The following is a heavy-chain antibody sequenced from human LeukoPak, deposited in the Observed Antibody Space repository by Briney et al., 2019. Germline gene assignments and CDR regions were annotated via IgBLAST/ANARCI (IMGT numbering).Heavy chain of an antibody. D-gene: IGHD5/OR15-5a*01. CDR2: MNQDGSEI. CDR3: ARGVYDFDF. J-gene: IGHJ4*02. CDR1: GFTFRSFW. Sequence: GGSLRLSCVASGFTFRSFWMTWVRQAPGKGLEWVTYMNQDGSEIYYLDSVKGRFTISRDNAKNSLHLQMNGLRAEDTAVYYCARGVYDFDFWDQGTLVTVSS. V-gene: IGHV3-7*04.